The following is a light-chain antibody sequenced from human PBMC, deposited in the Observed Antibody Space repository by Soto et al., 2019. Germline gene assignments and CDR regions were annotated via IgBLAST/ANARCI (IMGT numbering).Light chain of an antibody. CDR1: SSDVGGYNF. J-gene: IGLJ2*01. Sequence: QSALTQPASVSGSTGQSITISCAGTSSDVGGYNFVSWYQQHPGKAPKLMIYDVSNRPSGVSNRFSGSKSGNTASLTISGLQAEDEADYYCSSYTSSSTDVLFGGGTKLTVL. CDR3: SSYTSSSTDVL. CDR2: DVS. V-gene: IGLV2-14*01.